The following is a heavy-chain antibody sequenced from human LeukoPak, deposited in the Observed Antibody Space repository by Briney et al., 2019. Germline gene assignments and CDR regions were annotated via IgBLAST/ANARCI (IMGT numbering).Heavy chain of an antibody. CDR3: AGCRDGYNFLDY. D-gene: IGHD5-24*01. CDR2: IYYSGST. Sequence: SSETLSLTCTVSGGSISSYYWSWVRQPPGKGLEWIGYIYYSGSTNYNPSLKSRVTISVDTSKNQFSLKLSSVTAADTAVYYCAGCRDGYNFLDYWGQGTLVTVSS. V-gene: IGHV4-59*08. CDR1: GGSISSYY. J-gene: IGHJ4*02.